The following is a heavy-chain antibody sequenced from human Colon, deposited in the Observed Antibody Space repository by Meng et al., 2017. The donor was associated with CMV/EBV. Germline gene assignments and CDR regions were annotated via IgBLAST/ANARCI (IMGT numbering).Heavy chain of an antibody. V-gene: IGHV6-1*01. CDR2: TYYRSKWFT. CDR3: VREGVAGYQYFDY. Sequence: QVQLQQSGPGLVKPSQTLSLTCFSFGDSVSRDSAAWIWIRQSPSRGLEWLGRTYYRSKWFTDYAVSVKSRITINPDTSKNQVSLLLKSMTPKDTAMYYCVREGVAGYQYFDYWGQGPLVTVAS. CDR1: GDSVSRDSAA. J-gene: IGHJ4*02. D-gene: IGHD6-19*01.